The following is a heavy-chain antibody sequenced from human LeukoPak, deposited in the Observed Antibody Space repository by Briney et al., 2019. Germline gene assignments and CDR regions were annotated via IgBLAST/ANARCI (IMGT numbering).Heavy chain of an antibody. CDR3: AGYDFWSGLDY. CDR2: IYTSGST. CDR1: GGSISSGSYY. V-gene: IGHV4-61*02. D-gene: IGHD3-3*01. J-gene: IGHJ4*02. Sequence: SQTLSLTCTVSGGSISSGSYYWSWIRQPAGKGLEWIGPIYTSGSTNYNPSLKSRVTISVDTSKNQFSLKLSSVTAADTAVYYCAGYDFWSGLDYWGQGTLVTVSS.